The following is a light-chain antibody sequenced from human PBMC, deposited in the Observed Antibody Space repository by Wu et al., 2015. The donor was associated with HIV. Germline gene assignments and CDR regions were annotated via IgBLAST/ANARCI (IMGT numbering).Light chain of an antibody. Sequence: DIQMTQSPSTLSASVGDRVTITCRASQSISSWLAWFQQKPGKAPKLLIYKASTLESGVPPRFSGSGSGTEFTLTISSLQPEDVATYYCQKYNTAPWTFGQGTKVEMK. J-gene: IGKJ1*01. CDR1: QSISSW. CDR3: QKYNTAPWT. V-gene: IGKV1-5*03. CDR2: KAS.